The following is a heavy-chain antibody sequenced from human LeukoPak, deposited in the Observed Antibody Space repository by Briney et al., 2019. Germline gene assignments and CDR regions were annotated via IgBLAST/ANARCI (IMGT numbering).Heavy chain of an antibody. J-gene: IGHJ5*02. D-gene: IGHD3-10*01. Sequence: GASVKVSCKASGYTFTGYYIHWVRQAPGQGLEWMGWISAYNGNTNYAQKLQGRVTMTTDTSTSTAYMELRSLRSDDTAVYYCARDPTQKLYGSGSYFYALEPRYNWFDPWGQGTLVTVSS. CDR2: ISAYNGNT. CDR3: ARDPTQKLYGSGSYFYALEPRYNWFDP. CDR1: GYTFTGYY. V-gene: IGHV1-18*04.